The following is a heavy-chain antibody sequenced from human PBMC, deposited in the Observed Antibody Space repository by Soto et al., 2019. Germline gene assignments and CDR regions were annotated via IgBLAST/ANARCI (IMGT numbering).Heavy chain of an antibody. J-gene: IGHJ4*02. CDR1: DGSISNYY. V-gene: IGHV4-59*01. CDR3: ARAGWSDSWYFDY. D-gene: IGHD6-13*01. CDR2: IFYSGIT. Sequence: KPSETLSLTCTVSDGSISNYYWSWIRQPPGKGLEWIGYIFYSGITNYNPSLKSRVTISVDTSNNQFSLKLSSVTAADTAVYYCARAGWSDSWYFDYWGQGSLFTVSS.